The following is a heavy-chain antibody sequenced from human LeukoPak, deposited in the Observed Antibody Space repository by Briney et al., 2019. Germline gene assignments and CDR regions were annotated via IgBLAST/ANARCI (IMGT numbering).Heavy chain of an antibody. CDR1: GYTFTDYY. Sequence: ASAKVSCKALGYTFTDYYMHWVRQAPGQGLEWMGWINGNSGDTKYAQKFQGRVTMTRDTSISTAYMELSRLRSDDTAIYYCARVQTTGLLEWLYWGQGALVTVSS. CDR2: INGNSGDT. D-gene: IGHD3-3*01. V-gene: IGHV1-2*02. J-gene: IGHJ4*02. CDR3: ARVQTTGLLEWLY.